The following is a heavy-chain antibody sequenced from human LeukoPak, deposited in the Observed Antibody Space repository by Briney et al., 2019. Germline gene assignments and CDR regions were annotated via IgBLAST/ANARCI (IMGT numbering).Heavy chain of an antibody. CDR3: AREGLRFLEWLSHDAFDI. D-gene: IGHD3-3*01. Sequence: PGGSLRLSCAASGFTFDDYAMHWVRQAPGKGLEWVSYISSASSTIYYADSVKGRFTISRDNAKNSLYLQMNSLRAEDTAVYYCAREGLRFLEWLSHDAFDIWGQGTMVTVSS. CDR1: GFTFDDYA. V-gene: IGHV3-48*01. J-gene: IGHJ3*02. CDR2: ISSASSTI.